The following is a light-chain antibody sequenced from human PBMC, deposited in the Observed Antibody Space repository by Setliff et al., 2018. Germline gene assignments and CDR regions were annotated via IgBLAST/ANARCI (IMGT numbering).Light chain of an antibody. CDR2: KNS. J-gene: IGLJ1*01. CDR1: SSNIGSHS. CDR3: ATWDDSLNGYV. Sequence: SVLTQPPSASGTPGQRVTISCSGSSSNIGSHSVSWYQQLPGTAPKLLIYKNSQRSSGVPDRFSGSKSGTSASLAISGLQSEDEADYHCATWDDSLNGYVFASGTKVTVL. V-gene: IGLV1-44*01.